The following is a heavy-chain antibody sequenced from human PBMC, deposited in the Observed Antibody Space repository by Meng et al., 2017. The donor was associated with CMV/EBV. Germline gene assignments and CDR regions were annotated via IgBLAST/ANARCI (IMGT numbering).Heavy chain of an antibody. D-gene: IGHD1-26*01. CDR3: ARAPPWDEFDY. V-gene: IGHV3-21*01. Sequence: GESLKISCAASGFTFSSYSMNWVCQAPGKGLEWVSSISSSSSYIYYADSVKGRFTISRDNAKNSLYLQMNSLRAEDTAVYYCARAPPWDEFDYWGQGTLVTVSS. CDR1: GFTFSSYS. CDR2: ISSSSSYI. J-gene: IGHJ4*02.